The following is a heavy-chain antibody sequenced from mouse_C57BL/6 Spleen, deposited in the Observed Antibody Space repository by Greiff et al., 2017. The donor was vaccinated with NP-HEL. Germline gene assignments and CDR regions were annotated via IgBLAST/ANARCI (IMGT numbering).Heavy chain of an antibody. Sequence: EVNVVESGGGLVKPGGSLKLSCAASGFTFSDYGMHWVRQAPEKGLEWVAYISSGSSTIYYADTVKGRFTISRDNAKNTLFLQMTSLRSEDTAMYYCARRNWGAMDYWGQGTSVTVSS. CDR3: ARRNWGAMDY. D-gene: IGHD4-1*01. CDR2: ISSGSSTI. CDR1: GFTFSDYG. V-gene: IGHV5-17*01. J-gene: IGHJ4*01.